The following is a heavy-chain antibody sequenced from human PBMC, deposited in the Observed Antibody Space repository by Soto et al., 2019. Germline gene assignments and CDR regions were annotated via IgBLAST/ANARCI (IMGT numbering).Heavy chain of an antibody. Sequence: GGSLRLSCAASGFTFSSYGMHWVRQAPGKGLEWVAVISYDGSNKYYADSVKGRFTISRDNSKNTLHLQMNSLRAEDTAVYYCAKNMVRGVMSAADAFDIWGQGTMVTVSS. CDR2: ISYDGSNK. CDR3: AKNMVRGVMSAADAFDI. J-gene: IGHJ3*02. D-gene: IGHD3-10*01. CDR1: GFTFSSYG. V-gene: IGHV3-30*18.